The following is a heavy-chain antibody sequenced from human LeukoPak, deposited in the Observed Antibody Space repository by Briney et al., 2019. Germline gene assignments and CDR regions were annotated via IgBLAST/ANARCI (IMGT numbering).Heavy chain of an antibody. CDR2: ISSSSSYI. D-gene: IGHD3-3*01. CDR3: ARASAWGDDFWSGYYGGRYYYYMDV. J-gene: IGHJ6*03. CDR1: GFTFSSYS. Sequence: GGSLRLSCAASGFTFSSYSMNWVRQAPGKGLEWVSSISSSSSYIYYADSVKGRFTISRDNAKNSLYLQMNSLRAEDTAVYYCARASAWGDDFWSGYYGGRYYYYMDVWGKGTTVTVSS. V-gene: IGHV3-21*01.